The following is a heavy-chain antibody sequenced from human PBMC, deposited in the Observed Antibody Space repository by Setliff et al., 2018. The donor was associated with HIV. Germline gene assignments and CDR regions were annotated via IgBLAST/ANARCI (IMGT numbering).Heavy chain of an antibody. CDR1: GYTFTNYD. J-gene: IGHJ5*02. V-gene: IGHV1-18*01. CDR3: ARGPRFAYTGSYPRFDP. CDR2: ISTYSGNT. D-gene: IGHD1-26*01. Sequence: ASVKVSCKASGYTFTNYDISWVRQAPGQGLEWMGWISTYSGNTNYAQKLQGRVTMTTDTSTSTAYMELRSLRSDDTALYYCARGPRFAYTGSYPRFDPWGQGTLVTVSS.